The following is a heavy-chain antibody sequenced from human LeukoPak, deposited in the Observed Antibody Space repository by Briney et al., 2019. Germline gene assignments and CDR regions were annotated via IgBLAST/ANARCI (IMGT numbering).Heavy chain of an antibody. CDR1: GFSFSHTW. CDR2: IKSKTNGGEAT. D-gene: IGHD1-26*01. J-gene: IGHJ3*01. Sequence: GGSLRLSCAGSGFSFSHTWMNWVRQAPGKGLEYIGRIKSKTNGGEATEYAAAVTGRFFISRDDSASTLYLHLNSLKTEDTAVYYCATDRIVGASAFDVWGQETMVTVSS. CDR3: ATDRIVGASAFDV. V-gene: IGHV3-15*01.